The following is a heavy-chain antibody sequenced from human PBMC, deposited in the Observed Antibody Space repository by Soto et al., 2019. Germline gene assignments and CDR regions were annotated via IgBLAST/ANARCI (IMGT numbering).Heavy chain of an antibody. CDR2: VYYSGGT. V-gene: IGHV4-39*01. CDR1: DGSISRSAFY. J-gene: IGHJ4*02. Sequence: SETLSLTCTVSDGSISRSAFYWAWIRQPPGKGLEWIGSVYYSGGTYYNPSFKSRVTTSVDTSKNQFSLKMSSVTAADTAIYYCASLTVKTRYFDYWGQGTLVTVSS. D-gene: IGHD4-4*01. CDR3: ASLTVKTRYFDY.